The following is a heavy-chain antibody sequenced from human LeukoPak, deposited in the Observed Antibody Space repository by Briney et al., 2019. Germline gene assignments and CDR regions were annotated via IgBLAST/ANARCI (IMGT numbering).Heavy chain of an antibody. V-gene: IGHV3-73*01. D-gene: IGHD3-3*02. CDR3: AKESDISAFGRTFQH. CDR1: GFTFSGSA. Sequence: GGSLRLSCAASGFTFSGSAMHWVRQASGKGLEWVGRIRSKANNYATAYAASLKGRFTISRDDSKNTAYLQMNSLKTEDTAVYYCAKESDISAFGRTFQHWGQGTLVTVSS. J-gene: IGHJ1*01. CDR2: IRSKANNYAT.